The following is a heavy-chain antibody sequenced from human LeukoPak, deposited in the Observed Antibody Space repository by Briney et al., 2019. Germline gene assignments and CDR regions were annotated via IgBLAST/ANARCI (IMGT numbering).Heavy chain of an antibody. V-gene: IGHV5-51*01. CDR1: GYSFTSYW. D-gene: IGHD2-2*01. J-gene: IGHJ5*02. Sequence: HGESLKISCKGSGYSFTSYWIAWVRQMPGKGLEWMGIIYPGDSDTRYSPSFQGQVTISADKPISTAYLQWSSLKASDTAMYYCARRGGYCSSTSCYPRNWFDPWGQGTLVTVSS. CDR2: IYPGDSDT. CDR3: ARRGGYCSSTSCYPRNWFDP.